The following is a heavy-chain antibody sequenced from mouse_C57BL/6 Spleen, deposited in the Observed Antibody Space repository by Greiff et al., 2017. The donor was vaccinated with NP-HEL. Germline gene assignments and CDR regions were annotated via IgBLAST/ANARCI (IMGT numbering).Heavy chain of an antibody. J-gene: IGHJ2*01. D-gene: IGHD1-1*01. CDR3: ARDNYDSSYGYFDY. Sequence: EVHLVESGGGLVKPGGSLKLSCAASGFTFSSYAMSWVRQTPEKRLEWVATISDGGSYTYYPDNVKGRFTISRDNAKNNLYLQMSHLKSEDTAMYYGARDNYDSSYGYFDYWGQGTTLTVSS. CDR2: ISDGGSYT. CDR1: GFTFSSYA. V-gene: IGHV5-4*01.